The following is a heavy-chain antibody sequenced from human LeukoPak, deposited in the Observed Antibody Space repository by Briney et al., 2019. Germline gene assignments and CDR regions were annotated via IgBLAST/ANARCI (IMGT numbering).Heavy chain of an antibody. Sequence: PGGSLRLSCAASGFTFSSYEMNWVRQAPGKGLEWVSYISSSGSTIYYADSVKGRFTISRDNAKNSLYLQMNSLRAEDTAVYYCAKDHSNALLRFGEVIRKTRDGYFDYWGQGTLVTVSS. J-gene: IGHJ4*02. CDR1: GFTFSSYE. CDR3: AKDHSNALLRFGEVIRKTRDGYFDY. D-gene: IGHD3-10*01. CDR2: ISSSGSTI. V-gene: IGHV3-48*03.